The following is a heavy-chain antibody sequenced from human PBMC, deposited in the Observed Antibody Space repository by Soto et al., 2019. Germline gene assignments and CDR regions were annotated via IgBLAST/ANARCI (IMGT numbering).Heavy chain of an antibody. CDR2: IYYTGST. V-gene: IGHV4-61*01. CDR1: GGSVSSGTYY. D-gene: IGHD3-16*01. Sequence: QVQLQESGPGLVKPSETLSLTCTVSGGSVSSGTYYWSWIRQPPGKGLDWIAYIYYTGSTNYNPSLKSRVTISVDTSKNQFSLTLASVTAADTAVYYCARWGQGPFDYWGQGTLVTVSS. CDR3: ARWGQGPFDY. J-gene: IGHJ4*02.